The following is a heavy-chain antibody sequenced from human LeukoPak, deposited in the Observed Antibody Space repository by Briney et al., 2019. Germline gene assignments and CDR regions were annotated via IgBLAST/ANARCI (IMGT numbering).Heavy chain of an antibody. D-gene: IGHD2-2*01. CDR1: GGSISSGGYY. J-gene: IGHJ6*02. Sequence: SQTLSLTCTVSGGSISSGGYYWSWIRQHPGKGLEWIGYIYYSGSTYYNPSLKSRVTISVDTSKNQFSLKLSSVTAADTAVYYCARDIVVVPAASGSYGMDVWGQGTTVTVSS. V-gene: IGHV4-31*03. CDR3: ARDIVVVPAASGSYGMDV. CDR2: IYYSGST.